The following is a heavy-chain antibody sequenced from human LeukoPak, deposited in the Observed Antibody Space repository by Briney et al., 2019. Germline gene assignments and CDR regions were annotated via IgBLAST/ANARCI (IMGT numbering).Heavy chain of an antibody. D-gene: IGHD4-23*01. CDR3: ARDYGGEFDY. V-gene: IGHV4-59*01. CDR1: GGSISSFY. CDR2: IYSSGST. Sequence: SETLSLTCTVSGGSISSFYWSWIRQPPGKGLEWIGYIYSSGSTNYNPSLKSRVTISVDTSKNQFSLKLSSVTAADTAVYYCARDYGGEFDYWGQGTLVTVSS. J-gene: IGHJ4*02.